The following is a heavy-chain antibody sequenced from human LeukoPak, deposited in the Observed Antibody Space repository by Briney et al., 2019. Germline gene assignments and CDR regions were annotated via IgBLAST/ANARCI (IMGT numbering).Heavy chain of an antibody. CDR3: ARDQGLTAPPPYGLDV. D-gene: IGHD5-18*01. J-gene: IGHJ6*02. V-gene: IGHV1-69*04. CDR2: IIPVLNIT. CDR1: GGTFSSSA. Sequence: SVKVSCKTSGGTFSSSAITWVRQAPGQGLEWMGRIIPVLNITTYAQKFQGRVTITADTSTSTVYMELSSLRSEETAVYYCARDQGLTAPPPYGLDVWGQGTTVIVSS.